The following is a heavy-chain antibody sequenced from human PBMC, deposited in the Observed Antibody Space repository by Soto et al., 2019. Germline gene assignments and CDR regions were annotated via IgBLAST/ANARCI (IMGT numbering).Heavy chain of an antibody. J-gene: IGHJ6*02. Sequence: GASVKVSCKASGYTFTSYGISWVRQAPGQGLEWMGWISAYNGNTNYAQKLQGRVTMTTDTSTGTAYMELRSLRSDDTAVYYCARDYIVVVVAAENYYGMDVWGQGTTVTVSS. D-gene: IGHD2-15*01. CDR2: ISAYNGNT. CDR3: ARDYIVVVVAAENYYGMDV. V-gene: IGHV1-18*01. CDR1: GYTFTSYG.